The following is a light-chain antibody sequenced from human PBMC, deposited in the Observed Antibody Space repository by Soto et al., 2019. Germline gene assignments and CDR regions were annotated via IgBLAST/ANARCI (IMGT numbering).Light chain of an antibody. CDR2: DAS. CDR3: QQRSKWPLS. J-gene: IGKJ4*01. CDR1: QSIGNY. Sequence: EIVLTQSPATLSLSPGSRATLSCRASQSIGNYFAWYHQQPGQPPRLLIYDASNRATGIPARLSGSGFGTDFTHTIDSLGPEHFAVYYCQQRSKWPLSFGRGTKVEMK. V-gene: IGKV3-11*01.